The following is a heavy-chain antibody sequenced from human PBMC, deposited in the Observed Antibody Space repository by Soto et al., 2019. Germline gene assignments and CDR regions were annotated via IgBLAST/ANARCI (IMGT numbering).Heavy chain of an antibody. CDR2: VSNDGEKE. V-gene: IGHV3-30*19. Sequence: GGSLRLSCEGSGFTFNDYFIHWVRQAPGKGLEWVAVVSNDGEKEYYADVVRGRFSVTRDNSDNTVSLQMTRLRVEDTALYYCAADRKGGGYFIDFWGQGTLVTVSS. CDR3: AADRKGGGYFIDF. D-gene: IGHD1-26*01. CDR1: GFTFNDYF. J-gene: IGHJ4*02.